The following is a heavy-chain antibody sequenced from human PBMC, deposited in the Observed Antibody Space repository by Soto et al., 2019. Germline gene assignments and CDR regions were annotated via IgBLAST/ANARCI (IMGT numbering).Heavy chain of an antibody. D-gene: IGHD3-10*01. CDR3: ARSDGSGSYYDYYGMDV. Sequence: SETLSLTCTVSGGSIGSGGYYWSWIRQPPGKGLEWIGYIYYSGSTNYNPSLKSRVTISVDTSKNQFSLKLSSVTAADTAVYYCARSDGSGSYYDYYGMDVWGQGTTVTVSS. J-gene: IGHJ6*02. CDR1: GGSIGSGGYY. CDR2: IYYSGST. V-gene: IGHV4-61*08.